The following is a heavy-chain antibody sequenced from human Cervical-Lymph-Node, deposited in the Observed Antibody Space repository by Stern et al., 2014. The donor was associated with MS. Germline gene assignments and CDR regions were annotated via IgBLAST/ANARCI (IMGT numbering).Heavy chain of an antibody. D-gene: IGHD1-1*01. Sequence: VQLVQSGAEVKKPGESLKISCKGSGYTFTNNWIAWVRQMPGKGLEWMGIIYPDDSDIRYSPSLQGQVTISADKSLSTAYLQWRGLKARDGAVYYGASPPPRRKWDDPNYGMDVWGQGTTVTVSS. V-gene: IGHV5-51*03. CDR2: IYPDDSDI. CDR1: GYTFTNNW. CDR3: ASPPPRRKWDDPNYGMDV. J-gene: IGHJ6*02.